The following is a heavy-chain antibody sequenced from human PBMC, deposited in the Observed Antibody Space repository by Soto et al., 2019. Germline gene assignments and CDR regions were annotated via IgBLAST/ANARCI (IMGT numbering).Heavy chain of an antibody. J-gene: IGHJ6*02. Sequence: QVQLVESGGGVVPPGRSLRLTCTASGFIFSTYGMHWVRQAPGKGLEWVAVIWNDGSNNQYADSVTGRFTISRDNSENTMYLQMNRPRSVYTAVYYCAREGAMILDNNYYGMDVWGQGTTVTVSS. CDR2: IWNDGSNN. CDR3: AREGAMILDNNYYGMDV. D-gene: IGHD2-15*01. CDR1: GFIFSTYG. V-gene: IGHV3-33*01.